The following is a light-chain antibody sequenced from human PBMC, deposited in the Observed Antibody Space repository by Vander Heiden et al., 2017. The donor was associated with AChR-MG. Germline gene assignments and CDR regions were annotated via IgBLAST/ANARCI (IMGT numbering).Light chain of an antibody. CDR2: DVS. CDR3: SSYTSSAPNYV. CDR1: SSDVGSYNY. V-gene: IGLV2-14*01. J-gene: IGLJ1*01. Sequence: QSALTQPASVSGAPGQSITISCTGTSSDVGSYNYFSWYQQLPDKAPKVMIYDVSKRPSGVSNRFSGSKSGNTASLTISGLQAEDEADYYCSSYTSSAPNYVFGTGTKVTVL.